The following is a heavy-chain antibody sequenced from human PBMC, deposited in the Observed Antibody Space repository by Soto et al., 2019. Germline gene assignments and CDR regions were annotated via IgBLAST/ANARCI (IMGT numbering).Heavy chain of an antibody. CDR1: GFTFSSYG. Sequence: PGGSLRLSCAASGFTFSSYGMHWVRQAPGKGLEWVAVISYDGSNKYYADSVKGRFTISRDNSKKTLYLQMNSLRAEDTAVYYCAKDGIALAVFQHWGQGTLVTVSS. CDR3: AKDGIALAVFQH. CDR2: ISYDGSNK. V-gene: IGHV3-30*18. D-gene: IGHD6-19*01. J-gene: IGHJ1*01.